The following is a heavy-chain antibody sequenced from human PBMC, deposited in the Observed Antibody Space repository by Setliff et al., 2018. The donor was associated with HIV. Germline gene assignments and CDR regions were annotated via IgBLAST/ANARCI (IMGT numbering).Heavy chain of an antibody. J-gene: IGHJ5*01. CDR1: GYTFTNYF. D-gene: IGHD2-2*01. V-gene: IGHV1-46*01. CDR2: INPSGGQR. Sequence: GASVKVSCKASGYTFTNYFVHWVRQAPGQGLEWMGMINPSGGQRSFAQKFQGRITVATATSTATSTGTVYMELSSLRSEDTAVYYCAKRAVQDGNVTSSNWFESWGQGTLVTVSS. CDR3: AKRAVQDGNVTSSNWFES.